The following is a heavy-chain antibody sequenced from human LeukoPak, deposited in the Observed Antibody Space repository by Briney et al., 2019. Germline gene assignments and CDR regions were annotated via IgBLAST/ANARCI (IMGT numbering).Heavy chain of an antibody. V-gene: IGHV4-31*03. J-gene: IGHJ5*02. CDR3: ARGSLGVVRGTNLFDP. CDR1: GGSICSGSYY. Sequence: PSETLSLTCTVSGGSICSGSYYWSCTSQHPGKGLECNAYIYYSGSTYYNPSLRSRVTISVDTSKNQFSLKLSSVTAADTAVYYCARGSLGVVRGTNLFDPGGQGTLVTVSS. CDR2: IYYSGST. D-gene: IGHD3-10*01.